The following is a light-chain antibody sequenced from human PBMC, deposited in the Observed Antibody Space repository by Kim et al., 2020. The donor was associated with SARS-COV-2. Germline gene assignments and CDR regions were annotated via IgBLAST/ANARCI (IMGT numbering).Light chain of an antibody. CDR2: WAS. V-gene: IGKV4-1*01. J-gene: IGKJ1*01. Sequence: DIVMTQSPDSLTVSLGARATINCKSSQSVLYSSNNKNYLAWYQQKPGQPPKLLIYWASTREFGVPDRFSGSGSGTDFTLTISSLQAEDVAVYYCQQYCVTPPTFGQGTKVDIK. CDR3: QQYCVTPPT. CDR1: QSVLYSSNNKNY.